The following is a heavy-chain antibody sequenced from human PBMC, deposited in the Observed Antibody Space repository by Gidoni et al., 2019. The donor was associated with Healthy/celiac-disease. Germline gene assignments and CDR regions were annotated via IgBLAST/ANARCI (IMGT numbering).Heavy chain of an antibody. J-gene: IGHJ6*02. CDR1: GYTFPSYG. CDR3: ARDVAGFSNYYYYYGMDV. V-gene: IGHV1-18*04. D-gene: IGHD6-19*01. CDR2: NSAYNGNT. Sequence: QVQLVQSGAEVKKPGASVTVSCTASGYTFPSYGISWVRKAPGQGLEWMGWNSAYNGNTNYAQKLQGRVTMTTDTTTSTAYMELRSMRSDDTAVYYCARDVAGFSNYYYYYGMDVWGQGTTVTVSS.